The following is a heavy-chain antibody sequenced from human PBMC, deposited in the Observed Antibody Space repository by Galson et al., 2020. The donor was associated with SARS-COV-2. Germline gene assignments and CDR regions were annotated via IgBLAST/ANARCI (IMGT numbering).Heavy chain of an antibody. D-gene: IGHD1-1*01. CDR2: TYFRVKWFN. V-gene: IGHV6-1*01. CDR1: GDSVSRNSVA. Sequence: SQTLSLTCAISGDSVSRNSVAWNWSRQSPSRGLEWLGRTYFRVKWFNDYAVSVKGRITINPDTSKNQFYLQLNSVTPDDTAVYYCASGLWNSGFDHWGQGTLVTVSS. CDR3: ASGLWNSGFDH. J-gene: IGHJ4*02.